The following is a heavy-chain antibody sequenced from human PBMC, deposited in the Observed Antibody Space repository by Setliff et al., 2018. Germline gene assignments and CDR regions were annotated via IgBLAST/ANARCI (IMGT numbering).Heavy chain of an antibody. CDR3: ARHALSFDSAWDV. Sequence: SETLSLTCIVSGVSVSRHYWSWIRQPPGKTLEWIGYIYTGGSTTYNPSLKSRVTLSLDTSKNQFSLNLNSATAADTAVYYCARHALSFDSAWDVWGKGTTVTSPQ. CDR1: GVSVSRHY. CDR2: IYTGGST. D-gene: IGHD3-9*01. J-gene: IGHJ6*04. V-gene: IGHV4-59*08.